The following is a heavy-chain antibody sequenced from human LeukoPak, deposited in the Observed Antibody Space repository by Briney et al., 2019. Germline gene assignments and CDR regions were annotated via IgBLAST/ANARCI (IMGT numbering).Heavy chain of an antibody. Sequence: GSVKVSCKASGYTFTGYYLHWVRQAPGQGLEWMGWINPNSGDTNYSQKFQGRVTMTRDTSISTAYMELSRLRSDDTAVYYCATQRGSYLWGTDFDYWGQGTLVTVSS. V-gene: IGHV1-2*02. J-gene: IGHJ4*02. CDR3: ATQRGSYLWGTDFDY. D-gene: IGHD3-16*01. CDR1: GYTFTGYY. CDR2: INPNSGDT.